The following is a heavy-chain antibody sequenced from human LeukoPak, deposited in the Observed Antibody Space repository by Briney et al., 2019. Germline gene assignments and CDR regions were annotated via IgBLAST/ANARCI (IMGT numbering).Heavy chain of an antibody. V-gene: IGHV3-30*18. CDR2: ISYDGSNK. CDR1: GFTFSSYG. J-gene: IGHJ4*02. CDR3: AKPLWGYDSSTTGFDY. Sequence: GGSLRLSCAASGFTFSSYGMHWVRQAPGKGLEWVAVISYDGSNKYYADSVKGRFTISRDNSKNMLYLQMNSLRAEDTAVYYCAKPLWGYDSSTTGFDYWGQGTLVTVSS. D-gene: IGHD3-22*01.